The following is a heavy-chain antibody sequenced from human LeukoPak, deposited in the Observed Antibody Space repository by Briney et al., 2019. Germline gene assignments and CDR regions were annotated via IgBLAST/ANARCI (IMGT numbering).Heavy chain of an antibody. D-gene: IGHD3-22*01. V-gene: IGHV5-51*01. CDR1: GYRFTNYW. J-gene: IGHJ4*02. CDR3: ARQGVYYSDSSAFYY. CDR2: IYPGDSDT. Sequence: GEPLKTSFKGSGYRFTNYWIGWVRQKPGTGLELMGSIYPGDSDTRFSPSFQGQVTTSADKSMTTAYLQWSSLKASDTAMYYCARQGVYYSDSSAFYYWGQGTLVSVSS.